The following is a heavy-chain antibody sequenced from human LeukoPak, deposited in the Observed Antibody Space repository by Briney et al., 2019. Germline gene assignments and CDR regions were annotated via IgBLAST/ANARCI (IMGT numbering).Heavy chain of an antibody. V-gene: IGHV1-8*03. CDR3: ARGNRGVILTAMRGNWFDA. CDR2: MNPNSANT. CDR1: GYTFINYD. J-gene: IGHJ5*02. D-gene: IGHD2-21*02. Sequence: AASVKVSCKASGYTFINYDINWVRQAPGQGLEWMGWMNPNSANTGYAQKFQGRVTITRNTSIGTAFMELSSLRSEDTAVYYCARGNRGVILTAMRGNWFDAWAREPWSPSPQ.